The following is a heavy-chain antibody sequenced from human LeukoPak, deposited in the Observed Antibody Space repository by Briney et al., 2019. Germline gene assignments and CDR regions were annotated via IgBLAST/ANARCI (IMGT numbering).Heavy chain of an antibody. D-gene: IGHD3-10*01. CDR3: AKGRYYPKDFFDY. Sequence: GGSLRLSCAASGFTFDDYGMSWVRQAPGKGLEWVSAISGSGGTTYYANSVKGRFTISRDNSKNTLYLQMNSLRAEDTAVYYCAKGRYYPKDFFDYWGQGTLVTVSS. CDR1: GFTFDDYG. CDR2: ISGSGGTT. J-gene: IGHJ4*02. V-gene: IGHV3-23*01.